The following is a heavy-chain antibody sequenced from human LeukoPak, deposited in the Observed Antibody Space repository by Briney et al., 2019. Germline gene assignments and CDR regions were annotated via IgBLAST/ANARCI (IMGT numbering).Heavy chain of an antibody. Sequence: SETLSLTCTVSGGSISSSSYYWGWIRQPPGKGLEWIGRMYHSGSTYYNPPLKSRVTISEDTSKNQFSLKLRSVTAAGTAVYYCARGPRFGELLWHWFDPWGQGTLVTVSS. CDR1: GGSISSSSYY. CDR3: ARGPRFGELLWHWFDP. J-gene: IGHJ5*02. V-gene: IGHV4-39*07. CDR2: MYHSGST. D-gene: IGHD3-10*01.